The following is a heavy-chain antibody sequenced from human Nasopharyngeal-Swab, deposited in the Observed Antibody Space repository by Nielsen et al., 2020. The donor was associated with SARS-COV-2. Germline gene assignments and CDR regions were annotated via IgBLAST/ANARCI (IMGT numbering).Heavy chain of an antibody. CDR1: GYTFTSYY. CDR2: INPSGGST. V-gene: IGHV1-46*01. J-gene: IGHJ4*02. Sequence: ASVKVSCKASGYTFTSYYMHWVRQAPGQGLEWMGIINPSGGSTSYAQKFQGRVTMTEDTSTDTAYMELSSLRSEDTAVYYCATDESSGYFFDYWGQGTLVTVSS. CDR3: ATDESSGYFFDY. D-gene: IGHD3-22*01.